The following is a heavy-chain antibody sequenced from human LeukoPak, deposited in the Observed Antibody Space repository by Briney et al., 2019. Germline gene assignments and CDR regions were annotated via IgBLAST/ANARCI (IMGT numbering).Heavy chain of an antibody. D-gene: IGHD3-22*01. J-gene: IGHJ5*02. Sequence: GASVNVSCKASGYTFTSYAMNWVRQAPGQGLEWMGWINTNTGNPTYAQGFTGRFVFSLDTSVSTAYLQISSLKAEDTAVYYCARENYYDSSDYYYVGRSWFDPWGQGTLVTVSS. CDR1: GYTFTSYA. V-gene: IGHV7-4-1*02. CDR2: INTNTGNP. CDR3: ARENYYDSSDYYYVGRSWFDP.